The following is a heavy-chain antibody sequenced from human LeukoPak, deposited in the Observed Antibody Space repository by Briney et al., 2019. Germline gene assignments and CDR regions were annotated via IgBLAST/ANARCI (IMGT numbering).Heavy chain of an antibody. CDR1: GFTFSSYA. D-gene: IGHD3-3*01. J-gene: IGHJ5*02. CDR2: ISGSGGST. CDR3: AKVNSAYDFWSGYYTSVSGWFDP. V-gene: IGHV3-23*01. Sequence: PGGSLRLFCAASGFTFSSYAMSWVRQAPGKGLEWVSAISGSGGSTYYADSVKGRFTISRDNSKNTLYLQMNSLRAEDTAVYYCAKVNSAYDFWSGYYTSVSGWFDPWGQGTPVTVSS.